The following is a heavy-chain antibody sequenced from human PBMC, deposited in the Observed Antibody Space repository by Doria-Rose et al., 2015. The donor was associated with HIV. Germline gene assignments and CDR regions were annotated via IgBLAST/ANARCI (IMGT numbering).Heavy chain of an antibody. Sequence: QESGPVLVKPTEALTLTCTVSGVSLSSPGMGVSWIRQPPGKALEWLANIFSVDDGSYKTSLKSRLTISRGTSKSQVVLTMTDTDPVDTATYYCARIKSSRWYHKYYFDFWGQGTLVIVSA. D-gene: IGHD6-13*01. CDR1: GVSLSSPGMG. J-gene: IGHJ4*02. CDR3: ARIKSSRWYHKYYFDF. CDR2: IFSVDDG. V-gene: IGHV2-26*01.